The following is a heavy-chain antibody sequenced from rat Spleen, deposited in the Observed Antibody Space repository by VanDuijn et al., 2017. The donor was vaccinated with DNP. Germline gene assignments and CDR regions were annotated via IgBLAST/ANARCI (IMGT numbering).Heavy chain of an antibody. J-gene: IGHJ4*01. D-gene: IGHD1-9*01. CDR3: ARHGDYGYNWDYAMDA. CDR2: ITYSGGST. CDR1: GFTFSNYD. Sequence: EVQLVESGGGLVQPGRSLKLSCAASGFTFSNYDMAWVRQAPTKGLEWVSSITYSGGSTYYRDSVKGRFTVSRDNAKSSLYLQMDSLRSEDTATYYCARHGDYGYNWDYAMDAWGQGTSVSVSS. V-gene: IGHV5S23*01.